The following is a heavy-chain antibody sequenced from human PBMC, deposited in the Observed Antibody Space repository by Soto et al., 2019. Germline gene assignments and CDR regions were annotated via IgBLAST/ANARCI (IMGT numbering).Heavy chain of an antibody. CDR1: GFTFSNYG. Sequence: PGGSLRLSCAAPGFTFSNYGMHWVRQPPGKGLEWVAIIWYDGVKTYFADSVKGRFTISRDNSKNTLYLQVNSLSGEDTAVYYCARDSGVGAIQAAAIDIWGQGTMVTVSS. CDR3: ARDSGVGAIQAAAIDI. CDR2: IWYDGVKT. V-gene: IGHV3-33*01. J-gene: IGHJ3*02. D-gene: IGHD1-26*01.